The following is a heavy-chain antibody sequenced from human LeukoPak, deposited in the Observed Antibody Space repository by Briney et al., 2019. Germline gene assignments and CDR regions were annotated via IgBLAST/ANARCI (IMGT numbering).Heavy chain of an antibody. J-gene: IGHJ6*02. Sequence: ASVKVSCKASGYTFTNYPMNWVRQAPGQRLECMGWIHPGNGNTKYSQKFQDRVTFTRDTSASATYMQLNSLRSEDTAVYYCARNGGGLGVRGQGTMVTVSS. CDR1: GYTFTNYP. D-gene: IGHD3-16*01. V-gene: IGHV1-3*01. CDR3: ARNGGGLGV. CDR2: IHPGNGNT.